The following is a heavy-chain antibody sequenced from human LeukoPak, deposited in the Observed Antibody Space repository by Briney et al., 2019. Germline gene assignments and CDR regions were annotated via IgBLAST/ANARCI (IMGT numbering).Heavy chain of an antibody. Sequence: SVKVSCKASGGTFSSYAISWVRQAPGQGLEWMGGIIPIFGTANYAQKFQGRVTITADESTSTAYMELSSLRSEDTAVYYCARVMITFGGVIDPPDYWGQGTLVTVSS. J-gene: IGHJ4*02. CDR3: ARVMITFGGVIDPPDY. D-gene: IGHD3-16*02. V-gene: IGHV1-69*13. CDR1: GGTFSSYA. CDR2: IIPIFGTA.